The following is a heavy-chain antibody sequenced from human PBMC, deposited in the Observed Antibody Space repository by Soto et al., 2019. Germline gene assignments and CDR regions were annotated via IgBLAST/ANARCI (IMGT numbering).Heavy chain of an antibody. Sequence: SETLSLTCTVSGGSISSSNYYWGRLRPAPGKGLEWIGYMYNSGSTNYNPSLKSRVTISVDTSTNQFSLKLSSVTAADTAVYYCARHDARGWYVLLYWSQGTLVTVS. CDR2: MYNSGST. V-gene: IGHV4-61*05. CDR3: ARHDARGWYVLLY. J-gene: IGHJ4*02. CDR1: GGSISSSNYY. D-gene: IGHD6-19*01.